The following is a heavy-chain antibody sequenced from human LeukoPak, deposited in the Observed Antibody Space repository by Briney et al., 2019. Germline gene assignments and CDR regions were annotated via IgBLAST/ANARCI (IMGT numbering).Heavy chain of an antibody. Sequence: PGGSLRLSCAASGFTFSSYGMHWVRQALGKGLEWVAFIRYDGSNKYYADSVKGRFTISRDNSKNTLYLQMNSLRAEDTAVYYCAIPPAPYDSSGYYNYWGQGTLVTVSS. CDR1: GFTFSSYG. CDR2: IRYDGSNK. V-gene: IGHV3-30*02. J-gene: IGHJ4*02. D-gene: IGHD3-22*01. CDR3: AIPPAPYDSSGYYNY.